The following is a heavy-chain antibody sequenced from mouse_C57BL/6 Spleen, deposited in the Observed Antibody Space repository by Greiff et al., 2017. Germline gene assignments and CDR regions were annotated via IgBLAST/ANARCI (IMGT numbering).Heavy chain of an antibody. V-gene: IGHV1-81*01. D-gene: IGHD3-2*02. CDR1: GYTFTSYG. Sequence: VQLVESGAELARPGASVKLSCKASGYTFTSYGISWVKQRTGQGLEWIGEIYPRSGNTYYNEKFKGKATLTADKSSSTAYMELRSLTSEDSAVYFCASPDSSGYAWFAYWGQGTLVTVSA. CDR3: ASPDSSGYAWFAY. J-gene: IGHJ3*01. CDR2: IYPRSGNT.